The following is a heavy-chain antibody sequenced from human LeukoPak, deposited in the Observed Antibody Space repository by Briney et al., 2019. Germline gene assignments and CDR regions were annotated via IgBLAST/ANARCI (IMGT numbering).Heavy chain of an antibody. CDR1: GGTFSSYG. D-gene: IGHD1-26*01. CDR2: LIPIFATS. CDR3: AREATNDAFDV. J-gene: IGHJ3*01. Sequence: SVTVSFKASGGTFSSYGISWVRQAPGQGLEWMGGLIPIFATSNYAQKFQGRVTITADESTSTAYMELRSLRSEDTAVYYCAREATNDAFDVWGQGTMVTVSS. V-gene: IGHV1-69*13.